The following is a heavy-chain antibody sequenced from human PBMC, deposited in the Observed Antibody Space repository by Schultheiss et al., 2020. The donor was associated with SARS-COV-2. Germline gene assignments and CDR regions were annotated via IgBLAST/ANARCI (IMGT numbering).Heavy chain of an antibody. CDR1: GGSISSYY. CDR3: ARGSGPLDY. CDR2: INHSGST. J-gene: IGHJ4*02. Sequence: SETLSLTCTVSGGSISSYYWSWIRQPPGKGLEWIGEINHSGSTNYNPSLKSRVTISVDTSKNQFSLKLSSVTAADTAVYYCARGSGPLDYWGQGTLVTVSS. V-gene: IGHV4-34*01.